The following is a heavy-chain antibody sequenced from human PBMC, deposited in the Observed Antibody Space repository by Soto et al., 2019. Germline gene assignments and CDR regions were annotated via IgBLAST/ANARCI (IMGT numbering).Heavy chain of an antibody. J-gene: IGHJ6*03. CDR2: ISGSGGSA. CDR3: AKHSYSMVRGVTDYYMDV. D-gene: IGHD3-10*01. Sequence: GSLRLSCAASGLTFSSYSMNCVRPAPGKGLEWVSAISGSGGSAYYADSVKGRFTISRDNSKNTLYLQMNSLRAEDTAVYYCAKHSYSMVRGVTDYYMDVWGKGTTVTVSS. CDR1: GLTFSSYS. V-gene: IGHV3-23*01.